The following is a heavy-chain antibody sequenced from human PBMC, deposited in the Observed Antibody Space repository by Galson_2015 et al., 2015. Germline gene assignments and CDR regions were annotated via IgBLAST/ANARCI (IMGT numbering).Heavy chain of an antibody. CDR3: AKSNTPYSSGLPIDY. J-gene: IGHJ4*02. D-gene: IGHD6-19*01. V-gene: IGHV3-30*18. CDR1: GFTFSSYG. CDR2: ISFDGNNK. Sequence: SLRLSCAASGFTFSSYGMHWVRQAPGKGLEWVAVISFDGNNKYYADSVKGRIIISRDNSKNTLYLQMNSLRAEETAVYYCAKSNTPYSSGLPIDYWGQGTLVTVSS.